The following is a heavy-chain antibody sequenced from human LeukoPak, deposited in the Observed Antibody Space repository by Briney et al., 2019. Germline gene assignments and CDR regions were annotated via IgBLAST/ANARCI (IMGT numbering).Heavy chain of an antibody. Sequence: PSQTLSLTCNVSGGSISSGDYYWSWIRQSPGKGLEWIGYIYYSGSTYYNPSLKSRVTISVDTSKNQFSLKLSSVTAADTAVYYCARDLPYGDRDRMDVRGQGTTVTVSS. CDR3: ARDLPYGDRDRMDV. CDR1: GGSISSGDYY. D-gene: IGHD3-10*01. J-gene: IGHJ6*02. V-gene: IGHV4-30-4*01. CDR2: IYYSGST.